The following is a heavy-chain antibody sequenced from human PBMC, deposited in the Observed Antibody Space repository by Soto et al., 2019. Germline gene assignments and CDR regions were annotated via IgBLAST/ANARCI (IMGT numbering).Heavy chain of an antibody. Sequence: PGESLKISCKGSGYSFTSYWISWVRQMPGKGLEWMGRIDPSDSYTNYSPSFQGHVTISADKSISTAYLQWSSLKASDTAMYYCARRAGSSSSSTHYYYYGMDAWGQGTTVTVSS. J-gene: IGHJ6*02. CDR1: GYSFTSYW. D-gene: IGHD6-6*01. CDR3: ARRAGSSSSSTHYYYYGMDA. V-gene: IGHV5-10-1*01. CDR2: IDPSDSYT.